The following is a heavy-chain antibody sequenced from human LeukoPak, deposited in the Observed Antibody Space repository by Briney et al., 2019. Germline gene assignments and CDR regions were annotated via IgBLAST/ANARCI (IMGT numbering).Heavy chain of an antibody. D-gene: IGHD3-10*01. CDR3: AKDGAILLWFGERSEDAFDI. CDR2: ISGSGGST. Sequence: GGSLRLSCAASGFTFSSYAMSWVRQAPGKGLEWGSAISGSGGSTYYADSVKGRFTISRDNSKNTLYLQMNSLRAEDTAVYYCAKDGAILLWFGERSEDAFDIWGQGTMVTVSS. CDR1: GFTFSSYA. J-gene: IGHJ3*02. V-gene: IGHV3-23*01.